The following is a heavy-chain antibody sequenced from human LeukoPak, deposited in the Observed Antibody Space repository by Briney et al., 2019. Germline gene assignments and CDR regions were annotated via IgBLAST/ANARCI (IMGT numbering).Heavy chain of an antibody. CDR3: ARDGEDFWSGYPDAFDI. CDR2: ISSSSSTI. Sequence: GSLRLSCAASGFTFSTYSMNWVRQAPGKGLEWVSYISSSSSTIYYADSVKGRFTISRDNSKNTLYLQMNSLRAEDTAVYYCARDGEDFWSGYPDAFDIWGQGTMVTVSS. D-gene: IGHD3-3*01. CDR1: GFTFSTYS. J-gene: IGHJ3*02. V-gene: IGHV3-48*01.